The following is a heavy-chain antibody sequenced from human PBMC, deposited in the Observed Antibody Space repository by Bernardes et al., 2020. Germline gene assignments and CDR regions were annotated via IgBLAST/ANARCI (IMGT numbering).Heavy chain of an antibody. CDR2: MNPNSGNT. V-gene: IGHV1-8*01. CDR3: ARGLKGDYNYYYYGMDV. Sequence: ASVKVSCKASGYTFTSYDINWVRQATGQGLEWVGWMNPNSGNTGYAQKFQGRVTMTRNTSISTAYMELSSLRSEDTAVYYCARGLKGDYNYYYYGMDVWGQGHTVTVSS. CDR1: GYTFTSYD. J-gene: IGHJ6*02. D-gene: IGHD4-17*01.